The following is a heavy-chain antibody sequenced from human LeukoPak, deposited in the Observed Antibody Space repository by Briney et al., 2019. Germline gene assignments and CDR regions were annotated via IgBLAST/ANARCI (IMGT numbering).Heavy chain of an antibody. Sequence: PSETLSLTCAVYGGSFSGYYWSWIRQPPGKGLEWIGEINHSGSTNYNPSLKSRVTISVDTSKNQFSLKLSSVTAADTAVYYCAREGEGAFDIWGQGTMVTVSS. CDR3: AREGEGAFDI. J-gene: IGHJ3*02. D-gene: IGHD3-16*01. CDR1: GGSFSGYY. CDR2: INHSGST. V-gene: IGHV4-34*01.